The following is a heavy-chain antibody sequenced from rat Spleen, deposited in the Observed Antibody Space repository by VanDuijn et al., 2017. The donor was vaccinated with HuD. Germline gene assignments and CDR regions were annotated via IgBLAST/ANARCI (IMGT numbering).Heavy chain of an antibody. V-gene: IGHV2-41*01. CDR2: IWNSGGT. CDR3: ARDKGGQLRGFAY. Sequence: QVQLKESGPGLVQPSQTLSLSCTVAGFSLTTHNVHWVRQPPGKGLEWMGVIWNSGGTRYNSALKSRLSFSKDTSKRQVFLKVNSLQTEDSATYYCARDKGGQLRGFAYWGQGTLVTVSS. J-gene: IGHJ3*01. D-gene: IGHD1-10*01. CDR1: GFSLTTHN.